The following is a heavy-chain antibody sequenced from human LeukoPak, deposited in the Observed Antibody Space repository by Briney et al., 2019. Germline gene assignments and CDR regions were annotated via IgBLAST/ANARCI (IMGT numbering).Heavy chain of an antibody. Sequence: SETLSLTCAVYGGSFSGYYWSWIRQPPGKGLEWIGEINHSGSTNYNPSLKSRVTISVDTSKNQFSLKLSSVTAADTAVYYCAREGGSGSYYDYWGQGTLVTVSS. J-gene: IGHJ4*02. CDR3: AREGGSGSYYDY. D-gene: IGHD3-10*01. CDR1: GGSFSGYY. V-gene: IGHV4-34*01. CDR2: INHSGST.